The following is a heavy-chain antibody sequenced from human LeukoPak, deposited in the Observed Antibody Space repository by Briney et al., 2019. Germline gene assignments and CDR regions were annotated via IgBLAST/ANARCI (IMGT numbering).Heavy chain of an antibody. CDR1: GFTFSTFA. V-gene: IGHV3-48*03. CDR3: ARVVGALLARPFDY. J-gene: IGHJ4*02. CDR2: ISSSGSTK. Sequence: GGSLRLSCEASGFTFSTFAMIWVRQAPGKGLEWVSYISSSGSTKYYADSVKGRFTVSRDNAKNSLYLQMNSLRAEDTAVYYCARVVGALLARPFDYWGQGTLVTVSS. D-gene: IGHD1-26*01.